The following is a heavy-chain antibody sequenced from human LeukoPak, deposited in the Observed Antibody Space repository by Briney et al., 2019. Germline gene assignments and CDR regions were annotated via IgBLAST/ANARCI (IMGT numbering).Heavy chain of an antibody. CDR1: GFTFSSYA. Sequence: GGSLRLACAASGFTFSSYAMSWVRQAPGKGLEWVSAVSISGENTYYADSVKGRFTISRDTSRNTLYLQMHSLRAEDTAVYYCARLISTSSSRFSDYWGQGTLVTVSS. CDR2: VSISGENT. D-gene: IGHD6-6*01. V-gene: IGHV3-23*01. CDR3: ARLISTSSSRFSDY. J-gene: IGHJ4*02.